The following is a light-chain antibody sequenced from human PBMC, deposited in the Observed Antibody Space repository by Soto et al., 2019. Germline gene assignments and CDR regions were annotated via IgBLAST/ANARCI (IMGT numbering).Light chain of an antibody. CDR3: QQYGSSPRT. Sequence: ELVLTQSPGTLSLSPGERATLSCRASHSVSSSYVAWYQQIPVQAPRLLIYDASSRSTGIPDRFSGSGSGTDSKLTISRLEPDDFAVYYCQQYGSSPRTFGQGTKVDIK. J-gene: IGKJ1*01. CDR2: DAS. V-gene: IGKV3-20*01. CDR1: HSVSSSY.